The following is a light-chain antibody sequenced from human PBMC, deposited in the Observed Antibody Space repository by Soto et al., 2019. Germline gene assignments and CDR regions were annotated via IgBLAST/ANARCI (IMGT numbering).Light chain of an antibody. Sequence: QSVLTQPPSASGTPGQRVTFSCSGGSSNIGRDNVNWYQHFPGTAPKVLIYRNNQRPSGVPDRFSGSKSGTSASLAISGLQSDDEADYYCAVWDGSLNGWVFGGGTKVTVL. J-gene: IGLJ3*02. CDR2: RNN. CDR3: AVWDGSLNGWV. CDR1: SSNIGRDN. V-gene: IGLV1-44*01.